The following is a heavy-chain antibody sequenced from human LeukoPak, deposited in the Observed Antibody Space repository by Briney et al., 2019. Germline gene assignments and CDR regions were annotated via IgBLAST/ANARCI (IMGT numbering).Heavy chain of an antibody. Sequence: GGSLRLSCAASGFTFSSYEMNWVRQAPGKGLEWVSYISSSGSTIYYAGSVKGRFTISRDNAKNSLYLQMNSLRAEDTALYYCARGRYSGSYLLDYWGQGTLVTVSS. V-gene: IGHV3-48*03. CDR2: ISSSGSTI. D-gene: IGHD1-26*01. J-gene: IGHJ4*02. CDR1: GFTFSSYE. CDR3: ARGRYSGSYLLDY.